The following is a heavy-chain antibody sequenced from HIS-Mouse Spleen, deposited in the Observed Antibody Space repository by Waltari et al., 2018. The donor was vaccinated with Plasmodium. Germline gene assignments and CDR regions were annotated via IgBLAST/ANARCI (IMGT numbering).Heavy chain of an antibody. D-gene: IGHD3-3*01. CDR3: ARAYYDFWSGYRFDY. J-gene: IGHJ4*02. Sequence: QLQLQQWGAGLLKPSETLSLTCAVYGCSCRGYYWSWIRQPPGKGLEWIGEINHSGNTNYNPSLKSRVTISVDTSKNQFSLKLSSVTAADTAVYYCARAYYDFWSGYRFDYWGQGTLVTVSS. CDR1: GCSCRGYY. V-gene: IGHV4-34*01. CDR2: INHSGNT.